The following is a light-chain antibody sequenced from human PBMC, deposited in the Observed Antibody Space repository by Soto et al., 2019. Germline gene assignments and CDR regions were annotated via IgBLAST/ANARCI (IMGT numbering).Light chain of an antibody. CDR3: SSYTSSSTPYV. J-gene: IGLJ1*01. CDR2: EVS. CDR1: SSDVGGYNY. V-gene: IGLV2-14*01. Sequence: QTVVTQPASVSGSPGQSITISCTGTSSDVGGYNYVSWYQQHPGKAPKLMIYEVSNRPSGVSNRFSSSKSGNTASLTISGLQAEDEADYYCSSYTSSSTPYVFGTGTKLTVL.